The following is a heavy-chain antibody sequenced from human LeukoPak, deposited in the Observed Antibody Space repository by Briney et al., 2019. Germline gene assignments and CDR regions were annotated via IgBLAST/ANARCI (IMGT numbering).Heavy chain of an antibody. CDR1: GFTFNSYW. Sequence: GGSLRLSCAASGFTFNSYWMHWVRQAPGRGLVWVSRIDEDGKTIDYADSVKGRFTISRDNAKDTLCLQMSSLRDEDTAVYYCVSDLCGGDDQWGRGTLVTVSS. D-gene: IGHD3-3*01. CDR3: VSDLCGGDDQ. CDR2: IDEDGKTI. J-gene: IGHJ5*02. V-gene: IGHV3-74*01.